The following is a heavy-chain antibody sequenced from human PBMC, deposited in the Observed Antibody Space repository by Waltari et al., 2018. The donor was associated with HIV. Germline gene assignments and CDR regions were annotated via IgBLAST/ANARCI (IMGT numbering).Heavy chain of an antibody. CDR3: AHILTHYDTNGHYWSPNGFDI. CDR2: IYWNDDK. Sequence: QITLKESGPTLVRPTQTLTLTCSFSGFSLSPTGVGVGWIRPSPGKALDCLALIYWNDDKRYSPSLKSRLNITKDTSRNQVVLILTNMDPEDTATYYCAHILTHYDTNGHYWSPNGFDIWGQGTMVSVSS. D-gene: IGHD3-22*01. J-gene: IGHJ3*02. CDR1: GFSLSPTGVG. V-gene: IGHV2-5*01.